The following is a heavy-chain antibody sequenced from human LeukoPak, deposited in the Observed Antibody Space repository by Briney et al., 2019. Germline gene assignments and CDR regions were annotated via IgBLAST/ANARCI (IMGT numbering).Heavy chain of an antibody. CDR3: ARTVRRDGDKQVDY. V-gene: IGHV2-5*01. CDR2: IYWNDDK. J-gene: IGHJ4*02. D-gene: IGHD5-24*01. CDR1: GFSLSTSGVG. Sequence: SGPTLVKPTQTLTLTRTFSGFSLSTSGVGVGWIRQPPGMALEWLALIYWNDDKRYSPSLKSRLTNTQDTSKNQVVLTMTNMAPVATATYYGARTVRRDGDKQVDYWGQGTLVTVSS.